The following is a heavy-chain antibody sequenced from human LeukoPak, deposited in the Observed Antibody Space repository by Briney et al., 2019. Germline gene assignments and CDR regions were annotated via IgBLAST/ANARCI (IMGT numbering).Heavy chain of an antibody. CDR1: GFTFSSYS. V-gene: IGHV3-48*01. Sequence: PGGSLRLSCAASGFTFSSYSMNWVRQAPGKGLEWVSYISSSSSTIYYADSVKGRFTISRDNAKNSLYLQMNSLRAEDTAVYYCARRRQTWGRQLTDAFDIWGQGTMVTVSS. CDR3: ARRRQTWGRQLTDAFDI. CDR2: ISSSSSTI. D-gene: IGHD3-16*01. J-gene: IGHJ3*02.